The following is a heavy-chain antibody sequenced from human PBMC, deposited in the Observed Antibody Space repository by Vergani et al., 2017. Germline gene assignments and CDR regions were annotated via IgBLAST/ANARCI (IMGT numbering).Heavy chain of an antibody. V-gene: IGHV4-34*01. CDR1: GGSFSGYY. Sequence: QVQLQQWGAGLLKPSETLSLTCAVYGGSFSGYYWSWIRQPPGKGLEWSGEINHSGSTNYNPSLKSRVTISVDTSKNQFSLKLSSVTAADTAVYYCARGEGRLANWFDPWGQGTLVTVSS. CDR2: INHSGST. CDR3: ARGEGRLANWFDP. J-gene: IGHJ5*02.